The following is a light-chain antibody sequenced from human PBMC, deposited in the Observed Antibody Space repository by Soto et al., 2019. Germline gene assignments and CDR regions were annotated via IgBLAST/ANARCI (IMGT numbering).Light chain of an antibody. Sequence: DIQMTQSPSTLSASVGDRVTITCRASQSVSSWVAWYHLKPWKAPKLLIYRASTLETGVPSRFSGSGSRTEFTLTISSLQPDDFATYYCQHYASFSGTFGQGTKVDIK. CDR2: RAS. V-gene: IGKV1-5*03. CDR3: QHYASFSGT. J-gene: IGKJ1*01. CDR1: QSVSSW.